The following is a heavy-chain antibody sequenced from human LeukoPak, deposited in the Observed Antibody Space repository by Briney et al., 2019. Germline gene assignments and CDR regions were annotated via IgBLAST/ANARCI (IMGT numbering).Heavy chain of an antibody. CDR1: GFTFSNYD. D-gene: IGHD3-22*01. J-gene: IGHJ4*02. CDR3: ARDGAHYYDSSGFDY. CDR2: IWYDGSNE. Sequence: GGSLRLSCAASGFTFSNYDMHWVRQAPGKGLKWVAVIWYDGSNEYYAESVKGRFTISRDNAKNSLYLQMNSLRAEDTAVYYCARDGAHYYDSSGFDYWGQGTLVTVSS. V-gene: IGHV3-33*01.